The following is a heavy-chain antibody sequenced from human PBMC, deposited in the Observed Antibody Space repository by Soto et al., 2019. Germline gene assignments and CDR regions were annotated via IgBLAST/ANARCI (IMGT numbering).Heavy chain of an antibody. J-gene: IGHJ6*02. V-gene: IGHV2-5*02. CDR3: VQSRCGGDCLQSYSSHSYYGLDV. Sequence: QITLKESGPTLVKPTQTLTLTCTFPGFSFSSIGEGVGWIRQPPGKALEWLALIYWDDDKRYSPSLKSRLTITXDHSXNXLVLTMTNMDPVDTATYYCVQSRCGGDCLQSYSSHSYYGLDVWGQGTTVTVSS. D-gene: IGHD2-21*02. CDR1: GFSFSSIGEG. CDR2: IYWDDDK.